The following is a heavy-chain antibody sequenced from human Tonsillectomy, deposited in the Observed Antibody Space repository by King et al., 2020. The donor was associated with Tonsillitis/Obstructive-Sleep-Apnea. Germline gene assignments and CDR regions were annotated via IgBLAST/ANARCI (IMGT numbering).Heavy chain of an antibody. J-gene: IGHJ6*03. V-gene: IGHV3-20*04. CDR2: INWNGGST. Sequence: VQLVESGGGVVRPGGSLRLSCAASGFTFDDYSMSWVRQAPGKGLEWVSGINWNGGSTGYADSVQGRFTLSRDNAKNSLYLQMNSLRAEDTAFYYCARGVRRIYYYYYYMDVWGKGTTVTVSS. CDR1: GFTFDDYS. CDR3: ARGVRRIYYYYYYMDV. D-gene: IGHD2-15*01.